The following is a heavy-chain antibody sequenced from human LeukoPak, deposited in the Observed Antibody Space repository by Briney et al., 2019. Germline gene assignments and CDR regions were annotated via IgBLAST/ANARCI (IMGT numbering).Heavy chain of an antibody. Sequence: GGSLRLSCAASGFSFSDYAIHWVRQAPGKGLEWVAVISYDGSNKYYADSVKGRFTISRDNSKNTLYLQMNSLRAEDTAVYYCAKDRYSSGWFQFDYWGQGTLVTVSS. D-gene: IGHD6-19*01. J-gene: IGHJ4*02. CDR1: GFSFSDYA. CDR3: AKDRYSSGWFQFDY. V-gene: IGHV3-30*04. CDR2: ISYDGSNK.